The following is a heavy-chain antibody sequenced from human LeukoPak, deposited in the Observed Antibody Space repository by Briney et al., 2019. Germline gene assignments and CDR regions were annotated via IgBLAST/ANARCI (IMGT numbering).Heavy chain of an antibody. V-gene: IGHV4-4*07. J-gene: IGHJ4*02. CDR3: ARSASVLRYFDWDY. D-gene: IGHD3-9*01. CDR1: GGSISSYY. Sequence: SETLSLTCTVSGGSISSYYWSWIRQPAGKGLEWIGRIYTSGSTNYNPSLKSRVTMSVDTSKNQFSLKLSSVTAADTAVYYCARSASVLRYFDWDYWGQGTLVTVSS. CDR2: IYTSGST.